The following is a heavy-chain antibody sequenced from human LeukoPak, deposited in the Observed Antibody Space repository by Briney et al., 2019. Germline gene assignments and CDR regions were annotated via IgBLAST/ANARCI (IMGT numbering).Heavy chain of an antibody. CDR3: ARDPSYDSGRN. CDR2: ISSSGSTI. V-gene: IGHV3-48*03. J-gene: IGHJ4*02. CDR1: GFTFSSYE. Sequence: PGGSLRLSCAASGFTFSSYEMNWVRQAPGKGLEWVSYISSSGSTIYYADSVKGRFTISRDNAKNSLYLQMNSLRAEDTAVYYCARDPSYDSGRNWGQGTLVTVSS. D-gene: IGHD1-26*01.